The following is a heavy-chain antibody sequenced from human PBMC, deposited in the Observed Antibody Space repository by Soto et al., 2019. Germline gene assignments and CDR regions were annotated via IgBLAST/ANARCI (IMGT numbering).Heavy chain of an antibody. J-gene: IGHJ6*02. V-gene: IGHV4-30-4*01. CDR2: IYYSGST. CDR1: GGSISSGDYY. D-gene: IGHD6-13*01. CDR3: ARARIAAAGTPYYYYGMDV. Sequence: SETLSLTCTVSGGSISSGDYYWSWIRQPPGKGLEWIGYIYYSGSTYYNPSLKSRVTISVDTSKNQFSLKLSSVTAADTAVYYCARARIAAAGTPYYYYGMDVWGQGTTVTVSS.